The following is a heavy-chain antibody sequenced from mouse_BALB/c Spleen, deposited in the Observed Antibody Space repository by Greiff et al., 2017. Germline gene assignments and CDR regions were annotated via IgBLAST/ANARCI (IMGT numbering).Heavy chain of an antibody. CDR2: ISSGSSTI. D-gene: IGHD2-14*01. CDR1: GFTFSSFG. CDR3: ARSGRYDVDFDY. J-gene: IGHJ2*01. Sequence: EVQVVESGGGLVQPGGSRKLSCAASGFTFSSFGMHWVRQAPEKGLEWVAYISSGSSTIYYADTVKGRFTISRDNPKNTLFLQMTSLRSEDTAMYYCARSGRYDVDFDYWGQGTTLTVSS. V-gene: IGHV5-17*02.